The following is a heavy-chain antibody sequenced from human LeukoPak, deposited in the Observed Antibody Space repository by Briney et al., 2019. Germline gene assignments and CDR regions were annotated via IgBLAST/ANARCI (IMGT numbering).Heavy chain of an antibody. CDR1: GFTFSSYW. D-gene: IGHD6-25*01. V-gene: IGHV3-74*01. Sequence: GGSLRLSCAVSGFTFSSYWMHWVRQVPGEGLVWVSRIKSDGSSTSYAESVKGRFTISRDNAKNMLNLQMNSLRAEDTAVYYCARDLYNSASKWGQGTLVTVSS. CDR2: IKSDGSST. CDR3: ARDLYNSASK. J-gene: IGHJ4*02.